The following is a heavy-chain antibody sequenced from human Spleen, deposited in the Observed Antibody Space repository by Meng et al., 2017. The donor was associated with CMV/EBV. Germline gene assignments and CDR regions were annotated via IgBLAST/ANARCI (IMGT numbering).Heavy chain of an antibody. Sequence: GESLKISCRTSGFAFGDYAMTWVRQAPGEGLEWVAYVGSDDGTTKYYPESVRGRFTISRDNSKNTVFLQMNSLKTEDTAMYYCVKDRPHILGLDPWGQGTLVTVSS. V-gene: IGHV3-30*02. CDR2: VGSDDGTTK. D-gene: IGHD3-10*01. J-gene: IGHJ5*02. CDR3: VKDRPHILGLDP. CDR1: GFAFGDYA.